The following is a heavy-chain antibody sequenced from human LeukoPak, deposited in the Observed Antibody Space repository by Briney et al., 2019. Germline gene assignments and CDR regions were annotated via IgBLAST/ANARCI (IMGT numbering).Heavy chain of an antibody. V-gene: IGHV4-39*01. Sequence: SETLSLTCTVSGGSISRSSYYWGWIRQPPGKGLEWIGSIYYSGSTYYNPSLKSQVTISVDTSKNKFSLKLSSVIPAHTSVYYCARLGSTLVYYYYMDVWGKGTTVTVSS. J-gene: IGHJ6*03. CDR3: ARLGSTLVYYYYMDV. CDR1: GGSISRSSYY. CDR2: IYYSGST. D-gene: IGHD5/OR15-5a*01.